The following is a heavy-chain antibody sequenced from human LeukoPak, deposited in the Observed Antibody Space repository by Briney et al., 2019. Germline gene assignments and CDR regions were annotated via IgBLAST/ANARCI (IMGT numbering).Heavy chain of an antibody. J-gene: IGHJ3*02. CDR3: AKTFYYDSSGNVEAFDI. V-gene: IGHV3-30*02. D-gene: IGHD3-22*01. CDR1: GFTFSSYG. CDR2: IRYDGSNK. Sequence: PGGSLRLSCAASGFTFSSYGMHWVRQAPGKGLEGVAFIRYDGSNKYYADSGKGRFTISRDNSKNTLYLQMHSLRAEDTAVYYCAKTFYYDSSGNVEAFDIWGQGTMVTVSS.